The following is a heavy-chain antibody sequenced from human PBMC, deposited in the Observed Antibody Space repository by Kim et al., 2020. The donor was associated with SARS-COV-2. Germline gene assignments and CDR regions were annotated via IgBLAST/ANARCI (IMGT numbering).Heavy chain of an antibody. CDR1: GGSISSGGYY. Sequence: SETLSLTCTVSGGSISSGGYYWSWIRQHPGKGLEWIGYIYYSGSTYYNPSLKSRVTISVDTSKNQFSLKLSSVTAADTAVYYCARDNTRLRLRFDYWGQGTLVTVSS. V-gene: IGHV4-31*03. CDR2: IYYSGST. CDR3: ARDNTRLRLRFDY. D-gene: IGHD5-12*01. J-gene: IGHJ4*02.